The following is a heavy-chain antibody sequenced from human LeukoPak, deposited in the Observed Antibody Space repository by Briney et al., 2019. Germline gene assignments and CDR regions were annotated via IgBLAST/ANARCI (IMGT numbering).Heavy chain of an antibody. J-gene: IGHJ4*02. Sequence: LPGGSLRLSCAASGFTFSTYWMTWVRQAPGKGLEWVANINQDGNKNYYLDSVKGRFTISRDNAKNSLSLQMNSLRAEDTAVYYCARDYTYSTGGTYYDRFDSWGQGTLVTVSS. V-gene: IGHV3-7*01. CDR2: INQDGNKN. D-gene: IGHD2-8*02. CDR1: GFTFSTYW. CDR3: ARDYTYSTGGTYYDRFDS.